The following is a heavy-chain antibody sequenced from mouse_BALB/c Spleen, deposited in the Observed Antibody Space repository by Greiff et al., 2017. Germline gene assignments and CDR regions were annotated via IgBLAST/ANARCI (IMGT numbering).Heavy chain of an antibody. CDR1: GFTFSDYY. Sequence: EVKLEESGGGLVKPGGSLKLSCAASGFTFSDYYMYWVRQTPEKRLEWVATISDGGSYTYYPDSVKGRFTISRDNAKNNLYLQMSSLKSEDTAMYYCARDDDYDGAYWGQGTLVTVSA. CDR2: ISDGGSYT. J-gene: IGHJ3*01. CDR3: ARDDDYDGAY. V-gene: IGHV5-4*02. D-gene: IGHD2-4*01.